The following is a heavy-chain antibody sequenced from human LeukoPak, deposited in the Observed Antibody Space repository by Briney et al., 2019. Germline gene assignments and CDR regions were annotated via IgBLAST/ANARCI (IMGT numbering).Heavy chain of an antibody. V-gene: IGHV3-64D*09. J-gene: IGHJ4*02. CDR3: VKDPAHWHYFDY. CDR1: GFTYSRYA. CDR2: VSSSGGST. Sequence: GGSPRLSCSASGFTYSRYAKHWVRQAPGKGLEYVSAVSSSGGSTYYADSVKGRFTISRDNSKNTLYLQMSSLRAEDTAVYYCVKDPAHWHYFDYWGQGTLVTVSS.